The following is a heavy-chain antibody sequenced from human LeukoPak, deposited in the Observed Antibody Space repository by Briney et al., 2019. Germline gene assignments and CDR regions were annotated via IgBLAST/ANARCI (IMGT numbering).Heavy chain of an antibody. CDR3: ARGDYYDSSGYSNWFDP. D-gene: IGHD3-22*01. J-gene: IGHJ5*02. V-gene: IGHV4-59*01. CDR2: IYYSGST. Sequence: SETLSLTCTVSGGSISSYYWSWIRQPPGKGLEWIGYIYYSGSTSYNPSLKSRVTISVDTSKNQFSLKLSSVTAADTAVYYCARGDYYDSSGYSNWFDPWGQGTLVTVSS. CDR1: GGSISSYY.